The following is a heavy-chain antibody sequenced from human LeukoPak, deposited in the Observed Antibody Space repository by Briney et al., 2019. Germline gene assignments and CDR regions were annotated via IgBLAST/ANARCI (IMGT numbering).Heavy chain of an antibody. D-gene: IGHD4-17*01. Sequence: SETLSLTCTVSGGSISSSSYYWGWIRQPPGKGLEWIGSIYYSGSTYYNPSLKSRVTISVDKSKNQFSLKLSSVTAADTAVYYCARASHDYGDYSHFDYWGQGTLVTVSS. CDR1: GGSISSSSYY. CDR2: IYYSGST. J-gene: IGHJ4*02. V-gene: IGHV4-39*07. CDR3: ARASHDYGDYSHFDY.